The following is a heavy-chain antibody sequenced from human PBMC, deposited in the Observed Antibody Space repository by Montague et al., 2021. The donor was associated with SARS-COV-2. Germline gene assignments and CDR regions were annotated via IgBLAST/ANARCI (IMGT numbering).Heavy chain of an antibody. CDR1: GFTFSSYS. V-gene: IGHV3-21*01. Sequence: SLRLSCAASGFTFSSYSMNWVRQAPGKGLEWVSSISSSSSYIYYADSVKGRFTISRDNATNSLYLQMNSLRAEDTAVYYCARDLTTVTTNYFDYWGQGTLVTVSS. CDR2: ISSSSSYI. J-gene: IGHJ4*02. D-gene: IGHD4-17*01. CDR3: ARDLTTVTTNYFDY.